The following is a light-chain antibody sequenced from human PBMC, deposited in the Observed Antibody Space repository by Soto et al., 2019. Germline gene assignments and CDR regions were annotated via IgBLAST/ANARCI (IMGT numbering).Light chain of an antibody. CDR2: GAL. V-gene: IGKV3D-15*01. CDR3: KHYNSSAPEGT. Sequence: EIVLTQSPVTLSVSPGERATLSCRASQNINSNLAWYQQKPGQAPTLLIYGALTRVMGIPVRFSGSESGTEVTLAMGTLKSEDFAVYYCKHYNSSAPEGTVGQGTKVDIK. J-gene: IGKJ1*01. CDR1: QNINSN.